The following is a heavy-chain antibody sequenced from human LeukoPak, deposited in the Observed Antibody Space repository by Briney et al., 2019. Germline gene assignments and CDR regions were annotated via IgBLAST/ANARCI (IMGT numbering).Heavy chain of an antibody. CDR3: AKSGGYGLIDY. CDR2: IYSSGST. Sequence: PSETLSLTCAVSGASVSGSGYYWGWIRQPPGKGLEWIGNIYSSGSTYYNASLQSRVTISMDTSKNQFSLRLNSVTAADTAMYYCAKSGGYGLIDYWGQGTRVTVSS. V-gene: IGHV4-39*01. CDR1: GASVSGSGYY. D-gene: IGHD1-26*01. J-gene: IGHJ4*02.